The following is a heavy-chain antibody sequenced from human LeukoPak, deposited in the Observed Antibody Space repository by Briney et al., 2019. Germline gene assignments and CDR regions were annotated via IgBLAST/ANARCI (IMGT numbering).Heavy chain of an antibody. CDR2: IYHSGST. CDR1: GGSISSGGYS. D-gene: IGHD1-1*01. V-gene: IGHV4-30-2*01. Sequence: SETLSLTCAVSGGSISSGGYSWSWIRQPPGKGPEWIGYIYHSGSTYYNPSLKSRVTISVDRSKNQFSLKLSSVTAADTAAYYCARDSLANAFDIWGQGTMVTVSS. J-gene: IGHJ3*02. CDR3: ARDSLANAFDI.